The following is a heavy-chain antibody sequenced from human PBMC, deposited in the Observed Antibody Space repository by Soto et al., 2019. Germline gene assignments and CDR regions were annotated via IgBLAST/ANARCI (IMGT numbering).Heavy chain of an antibody. CDR2: ISGSGGST. V-gene: IGHV3-23*01. D-gene: IGHD6-19*01. CDR1: GFTFSSYA. CDR3: AKDQENPGIAVAGFSPSFDY. Sequence: GGSLRLSCASSGFTFSSYAMSWVRQATGKGLEWVSAISGSGGSTYYAGSVKGRFTISRDNSKNTLYLQMNSLRAEDTAVYYCAKDQENPGIAVAGFSPSFDYWGQGTLVTVSS. J-gene: IGHJ4*02.